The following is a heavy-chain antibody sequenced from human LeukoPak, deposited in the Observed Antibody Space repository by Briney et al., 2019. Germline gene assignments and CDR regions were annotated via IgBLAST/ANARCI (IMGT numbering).Heavy chain of an antibody. CDR1: GFTFSSYE. Sequence: QPGGSLRLSCAASGFTFSSYEMNWVSQAPGKGLEWASYISSSGSTIYYADSVKGRFTISRDNSKNTLYLQMSSLRAEDTAVYHCVKDDSYYYDRSGRAYWGQGTLVTVSS. V-gene: IGHV3-48*03. J-gene: IGHJ4*02. CDR3: VKDDSYYYDRSGRAY. D-gene: IGHD3-22*01. CDR2: ISSSGSTI.